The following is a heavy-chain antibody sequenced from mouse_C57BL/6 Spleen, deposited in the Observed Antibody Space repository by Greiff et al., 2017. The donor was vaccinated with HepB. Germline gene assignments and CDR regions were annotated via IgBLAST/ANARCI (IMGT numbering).Heavy chain of an antibody. Sequence: QVQLQQPGAELVKPGASVKLSCKASGYTFTSYWMHWVKQRPGQGLEWIGMIHPNSGSNNYNEKFKSKATLTVDKSSSTAYMQLSSLTSEDSAVYYCARPYDYDAGIAYWGQGTLVTVSA. CDR2: IHPNSGSN. V-gene: IGHV1-64*01. CDR1: GYTFTSYW. D-gene: IGHD2-4*01. J-gene: IGHJ3*01. CDR3: ARPYDYDAGIAY.